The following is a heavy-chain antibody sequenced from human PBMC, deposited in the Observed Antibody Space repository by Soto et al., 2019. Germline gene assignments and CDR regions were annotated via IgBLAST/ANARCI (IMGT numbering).Heavy chain of an antibody. Sequence: ASVKVSCKASGYTFTSYGISWVRQAPGQGLEWMGWISAYNGNTNYAQKLQGRVTMTTDTSTSTAYVELRSLRSDDTAVYYCARTASRYDSSGYPEYWGQGSLV. D-gene: IGHD3-22*01. CDR3: ARTASRYDSSGYPEY. V-gene: IGHV1-18*01. CDR2: ISAYNGNT. CDR1: GYTFTSYG. J-gene: IGHJ4*02.